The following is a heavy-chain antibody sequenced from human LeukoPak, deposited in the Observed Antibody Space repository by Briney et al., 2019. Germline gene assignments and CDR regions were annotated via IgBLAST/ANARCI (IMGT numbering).Heavy chain of an antibody. CDR3: AKDLTFGVVVSDY. CDR1: GFTFSSYA. V-gene: IGHV3-23*01. CDR2: ISGSGGST. J-gene: IGHJ4*02. Sequence: GGSLRLSCAASGFTFSSYAMNWVRQAPGKGLEWVSAISGSGGSTYYADSVKGRFTISRDNSKKPLYLQMNSLRAEDTAVYYCAKDLTFGVVVSDYWGQGTLVTVSS. D-gene: IGHD3-3*01.